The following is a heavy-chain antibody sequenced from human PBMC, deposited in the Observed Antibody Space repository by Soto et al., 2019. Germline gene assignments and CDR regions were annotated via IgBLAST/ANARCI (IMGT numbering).Heavy chain of an antibody. Sequence: PGGSLRLSCVVSGFTFSNYWMNWVRQAPGKGLEWVSAISGSGGSTYYADSVKGRFTISRDNSKNTLYLQMNSLRAEDTAVYYCAKVIKWFHHLDYYGMDVWGQGTTVTVSS. D-gene: IGHD3-22*01. CDR3: AKVIKWFHHLDYYGMDV. CDR1: GFTFSNYW. J-gene: IGHJ6*02. V-gene: IGHV3-23*01. CDR2: ISGSGGST.